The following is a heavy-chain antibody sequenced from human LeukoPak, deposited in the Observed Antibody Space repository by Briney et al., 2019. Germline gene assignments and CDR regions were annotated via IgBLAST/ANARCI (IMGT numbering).Heavy chain of an antibody. CDR3: TRDHNWAFDY. CDR1: GFIFSSYS. J-gene: IGHJ4*02. V-gene: IGHV3-48*04. CDR2: IGLASGVT. Sequence: GGSLRLSCAAPGFIFSSYSMNWVRQAPGRGLEWISYIGLASGVTSYADSVKGRFAISSDTARNSLYLHMHSLRAEDTAVYYCTRDHNWAFDYWGQGALVTVSS. D-gene: IGHD1-20*01.